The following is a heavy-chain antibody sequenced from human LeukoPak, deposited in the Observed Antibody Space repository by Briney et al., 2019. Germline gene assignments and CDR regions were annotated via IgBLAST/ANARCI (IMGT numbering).Heavy chain of an antibody. CDR3: ARGVWVVVVAATNDAFDI. CDR2: INHSRST. J-gene: IGHJ3*02. Sequence: SETLSLTCAVYGGSFSGYYWSWIRQPPGKGLEWIGEINHSRSTNYNPSLKSRVTISVDTSKNQFSLKLSSVTAADTAVYYCARGVWVVVVAATNDAFDIWGQGTMVTVSS. V-gene: IGHV4-34*01. D-gene: IGHD2-15*01. CDR1: GGSFSGYY.